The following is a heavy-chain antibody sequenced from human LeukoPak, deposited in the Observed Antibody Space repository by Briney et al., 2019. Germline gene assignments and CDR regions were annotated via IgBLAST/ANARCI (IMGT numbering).Heavy chain of an antibody. D-gene: IGHD4-17*01. CDR3: ARDLAYGDDGF. CDR1: GFTLSNYS. CDR2: ISSSSSYI. Sequence: GGSLRLSCAASGFTLSNYSMNWVRQAPGEGLEWVAFISSSSSYIFYADSLKGRFTISRDNAKNSLYLQMNSLRADDTAVYYCARDLAYGDDGFWGQGTLVTVSS. J-gene: IGHJ4*02. V-gene: IGHV3-21*01.